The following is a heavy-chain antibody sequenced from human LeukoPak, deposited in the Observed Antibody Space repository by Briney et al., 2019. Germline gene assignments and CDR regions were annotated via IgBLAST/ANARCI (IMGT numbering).Heavy chain of an antibody. CDR2: INPNSGGT. D-gene: IGHD3-3*01. J-gene: IGHJ5*02. CDR3: ARAPRYDFWSGYYWPNWFDP. Sequence: PWASVKVSCKASGYTFTGYYMHWVRQAPGQGLEWMGWINPNSGGTNYAQKFQGRVTMTRDTSISTAYMELSRLRSDDTAVYYCARAPRYDFWSGYYWPNWFDPWGQGTLVTVSS. CDR1: GYTFTGYY. V-gene: IGHV1-2*02.